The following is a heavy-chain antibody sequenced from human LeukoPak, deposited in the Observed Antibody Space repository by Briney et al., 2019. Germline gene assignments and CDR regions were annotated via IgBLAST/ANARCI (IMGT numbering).Heavy chain of an antibody. CDR1: GYTITSYG. CDR3: ARGGLKQKLVVYYFDY. V-gene: IGHV1-18*01. Sequence: GASVKVSCKASGYTITSYGISWVRQAPGQGLEWMGWISAYNGNTNYAQKLQGRVTMTTDTSTSTAYMELRSLRSDDTAVYCCARGGLKQKLVVYYFDYWGQGTLVTVSS. CDR2: ISAYNGNT. J-gene: IGHJ4*02. D-gene: IGHD2-8*02.